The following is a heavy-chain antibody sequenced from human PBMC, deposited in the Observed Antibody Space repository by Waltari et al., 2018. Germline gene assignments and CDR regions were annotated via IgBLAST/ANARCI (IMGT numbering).Heavy chain of an antibody. V-gene: IGHV1-46*03. CDR3: VTVVTDAFDI. CDR1: GYTFTSSY. Sequence: QVQLVQSGAEVKKPGASVKVSCKASGYTFTSSYMHWVRQAPGQGLGWMGRITPSGGSTSYAQKFQGRVTMTRDTYTSTGYMELSSLRSEDTAVDYCVTVVTDAFDIWGQGTMVTVS. D-gene: IGHD2-21*02. J-gene: IGHJ3*02. CDR2: ITPSGGST.